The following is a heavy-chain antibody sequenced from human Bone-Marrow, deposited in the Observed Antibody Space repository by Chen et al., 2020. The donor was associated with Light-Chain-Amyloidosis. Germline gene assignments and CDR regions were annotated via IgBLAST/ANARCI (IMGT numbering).Heavy chain of an antibody. D-gene: IGHD6-6*01. CDR2: LSYDGNSK. CDR3: ARVSFERGGPARPPGDS. Sequence: QVQLVESGGGVVQPGRSMRLSCAASGFTFSNYGMHWVRQTPGKGLEWVAVLSYDGNSKYYADSVKGRFTISRDSSKNTLYLQMNSLGAEDTAVYYCARVSFERGGPARPPGDSWGQGTLVTVSS. CDR1: GFTFSNYG. V-gene: IGHV3-30-3*01. J-gene: IGHJ4*02.